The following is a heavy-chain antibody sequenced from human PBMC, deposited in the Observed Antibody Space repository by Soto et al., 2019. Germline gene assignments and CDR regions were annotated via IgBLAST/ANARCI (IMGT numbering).Heavy chain of an antibody. CDR3: ASTPRSELSLCAFDY. V-gene: IGHV4-39*01. CDR1: GGSISSSSYY. J-gene: IGHJ4*02. D-gene: IGHD3-16*02. CDR2: IYYSGST. Sequence: QLQLQESGPGLVKPSETLSLTCTVSGGSISSSSYYWGWIRQPPGKGLEWIGSIYYSGSTYYNPSLKSRVTISVDTSKNQFSLKLSSVTAADTAVYYCASTPRSELSLCAFDYWGQGTLVTVSS.